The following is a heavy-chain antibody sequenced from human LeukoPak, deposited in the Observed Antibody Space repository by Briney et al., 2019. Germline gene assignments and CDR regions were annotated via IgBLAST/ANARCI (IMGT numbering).Heavy chain of an antibody. D-gene: IGHD5-18*01. CDR1: GGSMTSDSYY. CDR2: IYTTGST. Sequence: PSQTLSLTCTVSGGSMTSDSYYWSWMRQPAGKGLEWIGRIYTTGSTNYNSSLKSRVTISVDTSKNQFSLKLSSVTAADTAVYYCARAMPGTAMVKPPYYDYYYMDVWGKGTTVTISS. J-gene: IGHJ6*03. V-gene: IGHV4-61*02. CDR3: ARAMPGTAMVKPPYYDYYYMDV.